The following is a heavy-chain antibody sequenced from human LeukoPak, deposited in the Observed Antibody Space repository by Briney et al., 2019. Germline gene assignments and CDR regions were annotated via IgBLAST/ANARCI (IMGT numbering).Heavy chain of an antibody. CDR2: VNRDGSET. Sequence: GGSLRLSCAASGFALSSHWMTWVRQVPGRGPEWVANVNRDGSETYYLDSVKGRFTISRDNSKNTLYLQMNSLRAEDTAVYYCAKFNTEYGDFIYYYGMDVWGQGTTVTVSS. CDR3: AKFNTEYGDFIYYYGMDV. CDR1: GFALSSHW. J-gene: IGHJ6*02. D-gene: IGHD4-17*01. V-gene: IGHV3-7*03.